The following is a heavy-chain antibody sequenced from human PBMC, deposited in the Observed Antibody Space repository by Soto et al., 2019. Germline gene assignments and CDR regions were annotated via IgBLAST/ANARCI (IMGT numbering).Heavy chain of an antibody. J-gene: IGHJ5*02. Sequence: SETLSLTCTVSGGSISSGDYYWSWIRQPPGKGLEWIGYIYYSGSTYYNPSLKSRVTISVDTSKNQFSLKLSSVTAADMAVYYCARSSVVRVIWFDPWGQGTLVTVS. D-gene: IGHD3-22*01. CDR3: ARSSVVRVIWFDP. V-gene: IGHV4-30-4*01. CDR1: GGSISSGDYY. CDR2: IYYSGST.